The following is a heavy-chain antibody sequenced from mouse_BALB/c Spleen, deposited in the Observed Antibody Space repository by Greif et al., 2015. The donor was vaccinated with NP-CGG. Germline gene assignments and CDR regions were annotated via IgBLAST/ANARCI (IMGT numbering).Heavy chain of an antibody. D-gene: IGHD2-14*01. J-gene: IGHJ4*01. Sequence: VQLQQSGAELVKPGAPVKLSCKASGYTFTSYWMNWVKQRPGRGLEWIGRIDPSDSETHYNQKFKDKATLTVDKSSSTAYIQLSSLTSEDSAVYYCARSGRYDGLGYWGQGTSVTVSS. CDR2: IDPSDSET. V-gene: IGHV1-69*02. CDR1: GYTFTSYW. CDR3: ARSGRYDGLGY.